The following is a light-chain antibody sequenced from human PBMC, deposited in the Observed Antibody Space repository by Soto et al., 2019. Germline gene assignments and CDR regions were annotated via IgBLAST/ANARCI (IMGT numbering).Light chain of an antibody. J-gene: IGKJ1*01. CDR1: QSIGTW. CDR3: QGYRT. V-gene: IGKV1-5*03. Sequence: DIPMPQYPSTLSASLGDRVTITCRASQSIGTWLAWYQQKTGKAPKILIHKASFLESGVPSRISGSGSGTEFTLTISGLQPEDVATYYCQGYRTFCQGTKVDIK. CDR2: KAS.